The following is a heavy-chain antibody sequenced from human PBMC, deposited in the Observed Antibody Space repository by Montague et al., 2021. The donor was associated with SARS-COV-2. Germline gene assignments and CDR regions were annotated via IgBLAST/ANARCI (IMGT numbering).Heavy chain of an antibody. CDR2: IFYTGSV. D-gene: IGHD3-10*01. CDR1: GDSVSSGTYF. J-gene: IGHJ5*02. CDR3: ARQNYRSGTQNGLGGNWFDP. V-gene: IGHV4-39*01. Sequence: SETLSLTCAVSGDSVSSGTYFRACSRQPPGKGPECLGSIFYTGSVEYNASLRSRVTMSVDTSNNHFSLRLDSVTAADTAVYFCARQNYRSGTQNGLGGNWFDPWGQGTLVTVSS.